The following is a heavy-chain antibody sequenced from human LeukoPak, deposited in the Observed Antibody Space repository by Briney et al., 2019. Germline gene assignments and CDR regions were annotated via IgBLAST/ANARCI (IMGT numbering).Heavy chain of an antibody. Sequence: SVKVSCKASGGTFSSYAISWVRQAPGQGLEWMGGIIPIFGTANYAQKFQGRVTITADESTSTAYMELSSLRSEDTAVYYCARGDELSSGYSNWFDPWGQGTLVTVSS. CDR1: GGTFSSYA. D-gene: IGHD3-22*01. CDR3: ARGDELSSGYSNWFDP. J-gene: IGHJ5*02. V-gene: IGHV1-69*13. CDR2: IIPIFGTA.